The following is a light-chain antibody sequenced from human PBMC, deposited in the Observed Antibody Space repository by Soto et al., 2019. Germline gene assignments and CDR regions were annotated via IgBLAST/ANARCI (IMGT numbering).Light chain of an antibody. J-gene: IGLJ2*01. V-gene: IGLV2-8*01. CDR2: EVS. CDR3: SSYAGSNKL. Sequence: QSALTQPPSASGSPGQSVTISCTGTSSDVGGYNYVSWYQQHPGKAPKLMIYEVSKRPSGVPDRFSGSKSGNTASLTVSGLQAEDEDDYYCSSYAGSNKLFGGGTKLTVL. CDR1: SSDVGGYNY.